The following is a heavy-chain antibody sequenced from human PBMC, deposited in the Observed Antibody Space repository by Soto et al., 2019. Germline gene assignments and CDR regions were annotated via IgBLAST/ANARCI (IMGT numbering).Heavy chain of an antibody. V-gene: IGHV1-18*04. Sequence: ASVKVSFKASGYTFTRYGISWLRQAPGQGLEWMGWISAYNGNTNYAQKLQGRVTMTTDTSTSTAYMELRSLRSDDTAVYYCASSIRGVTLGTWGQGTLVTVSS. J-gene: IGHJ5*02. CDR1: GYTFTRYG. CDR3: ASSIRGVTLGT. D-gene: IGHD3-10*01. CDR2: ISAYNGNT.